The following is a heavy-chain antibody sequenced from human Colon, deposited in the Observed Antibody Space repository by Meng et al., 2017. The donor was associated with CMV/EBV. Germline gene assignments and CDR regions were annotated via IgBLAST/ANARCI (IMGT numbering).Heavy chain of an antibody. J-gene: IGHJ4*01. D-gene: IGHD2-2*01. CDR2: ITGSGDVT. CDR3: AKALNLVVPAAAYFHS. Sequence: ESLKISCTASGFTFSRYWMHWVRRAPGKGLEWVSAITGSGDVTYYADSVKGRFTISRDNSKSTLYLQMNSLRAEDTAVYFCAKALNLVVPAAAYFHSWGNGTLVTVSS. V-gene: IGHV3-23*01. CDR1: GFTFSRYW.